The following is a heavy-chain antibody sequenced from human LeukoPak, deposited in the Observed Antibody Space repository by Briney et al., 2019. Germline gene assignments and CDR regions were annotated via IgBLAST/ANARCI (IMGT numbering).Heavy chain of an antibody. D-gene: IGHD3-3*01. CDR3: GRYDHPVITPIDS. Sequence: SETLSLTCTVSGVSISSSCYYWGRIPQPPGTGLDWIGSIYSDGNSYYNPSLKSRVTISVDASKNQCSLRLSSVTAADTAVYYCGRYDHPVITPIDSWGQGTLVTVSS. V-gene: IGHV4-39*01. CDR1: GVSISSSCYY. CDR2: IYSDGNS. J-gene: IGHJ4*02.